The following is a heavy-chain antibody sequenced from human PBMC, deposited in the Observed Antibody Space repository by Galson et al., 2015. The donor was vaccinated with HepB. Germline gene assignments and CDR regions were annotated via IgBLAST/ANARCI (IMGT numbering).Heavy chain of an antibody. V-gene: IGHV1-8*01. CDR1: GYTFTSYH. J-gene: IGHJ6*03. CDR2: MDPNSGNT. CDR3: ARGIYRVWSGYSDRGYYNDRYMDV. D-gene: IGHD3-3*01. Sequence: SVKVSCKASGYTFTSYHINWVRQAPGQGLEWMGYMDPNSGNTGYAQNFQGRVIMTRDISINTAYMELSSLRSEDTAVYFCARGIYRVWSGYSDRGYYNDRYMDVWGKGTSVTVSS.